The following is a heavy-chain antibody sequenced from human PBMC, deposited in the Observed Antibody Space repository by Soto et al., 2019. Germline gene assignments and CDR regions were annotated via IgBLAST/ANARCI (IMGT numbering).Heavy chain of an antibody. D-gene: IGHD2-21*01. J-gene: IGHJ4*02. CDR3: ASIARTGFDY. CDR2: INAGNGNT. Sequence: DSVKVSCNASAYTFTSYSMHWVRQAPGQRLEWMGWINAGNGNTKYSQKFQGRVTITRDTSASTAYMELSSLRSEDTAVYYCASIARTGFDYWGQGTLVTVSS. CDR1: AYTFTSYS. V-gene: IGHV1-3*01.